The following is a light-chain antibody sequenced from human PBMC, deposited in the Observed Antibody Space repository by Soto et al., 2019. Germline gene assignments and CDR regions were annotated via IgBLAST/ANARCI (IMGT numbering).Light chain of an antibody. V-gene: IGKV1-5*03. J-gene: IGKJ1*01. CDR2: KAS. Sequence: DIHMTQSPGSLSASLGDRVTITCRASQSISSWLAWYQQKPGKAPKLLIYKASTLKSGVPSGFSGSGSGTEFTLTISSLQPDDFAAYYCQHYNSYSEAFGQGTKVDIK. CDR3: QHYNSYSEA. CDR1: QSISSW.